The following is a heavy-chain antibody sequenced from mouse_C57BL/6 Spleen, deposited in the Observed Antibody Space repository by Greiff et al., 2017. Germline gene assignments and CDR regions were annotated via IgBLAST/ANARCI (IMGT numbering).Heavy chain of an antibody. Sequence: QVQLQQSGAELVRPGSSVKLSCKASGYTFTSYWMHWVKQRPIQGLEWIGNIDPSDSETHYNQKFKDKATLTVDKSSSTAYMQLSSLTSEDCAVYYCARYDGYYGGFAYWGQGTLVTVSA. CDR1: GYTFTSYW. CDR3: ARYDGYYGGFAY. D-gene: IGHD2-3*01. CDR2: IDPSDSET. J-gene: IGHJ3*01. V-gene: IGHV1-52*01.